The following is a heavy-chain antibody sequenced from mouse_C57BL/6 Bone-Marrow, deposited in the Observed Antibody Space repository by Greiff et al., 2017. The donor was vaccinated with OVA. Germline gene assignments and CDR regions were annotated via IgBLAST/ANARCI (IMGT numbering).Heavy chain of an antibody. J-gene: IGHJ4*01. CDR3: ARGRYAMDY. CDR2: IDPSDSYT. D-gene: IGHD3-3*01. Sequence: QVQLQQPGAELVKPGASVKLSCKASGYTFTSYWMQWVKQRPGQGLEWIGEIDPSDSYTNYNQKFKGKATLTVDTSSSTAYMRLSSLTSEDSAVYYCARGRYAMDYWGQGTSVTVSS. CDR1: GYTFTSYW. V-gene: IGHV1-50*01.